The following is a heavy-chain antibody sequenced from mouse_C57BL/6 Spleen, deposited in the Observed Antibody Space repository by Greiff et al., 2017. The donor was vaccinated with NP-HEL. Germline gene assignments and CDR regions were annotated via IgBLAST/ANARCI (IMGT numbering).Heavy chain of an antibody. CDR1: GYTFTSYW. D-gene: IGHD2-3*01. Sequence: QVQLKQPGAELVKPGASVKLSCKASGYTFTSYWMQWVKQRPGQGLEWIGEIDPSDSYTNYNQKFKGKATLTVDTSSSTTYVQLSSLTSEDSAVYYCGRPLIYDGYYADYWGQGTTLTVSS. J-gene: IGHJ2*01. CDR3: GRPLIYDGYYADY. CDR2: IDPSDSYT. V-gene: IGHV1-50*01.